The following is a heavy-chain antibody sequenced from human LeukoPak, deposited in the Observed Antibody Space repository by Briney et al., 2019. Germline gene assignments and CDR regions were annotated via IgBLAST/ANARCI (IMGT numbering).Heavy chain of an antibody. CDR2: IHYIRDGP. D-gene: IGHD6-19*01. J-gene: IGHJ5*02. Sequence: GGSLRLSCVGSGFRFSRYAMSWVRQAPGKGLEWVATIHYIRDGPYYADSVEGRFTISRDDSKNPVYLQMNSLRVEDTAIYYCARCVTGWPNWFAPWGQGTLVTVSS. V-gene: IGHV3-23*01. CDR3: ARCVTGWPNWFAP. CDR1: GFRFSRYA.